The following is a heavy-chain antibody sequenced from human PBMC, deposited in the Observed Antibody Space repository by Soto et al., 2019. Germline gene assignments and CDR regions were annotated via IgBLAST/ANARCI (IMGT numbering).Heavy chain of an antibody. J-gene: IGHJ5*02. D-gene: IGHD3-3*02. CDR2: IYYRGNT. Sequence: TSETLSLTCTVSNGSVSSDPFYWTWIRQHPGKGPEWIGYIYYRGNTYYHPSLKSRVTISIDTSKNQFSLRLNSVTAADTAVYYCAIDFNFIFDDFADMRWNFDPWGQGTLVTVSS. V-gene: IGHV4-31*03. CDR1: NGSVSSDPFY. CDR3: AIDFNFIFDDFADMRWNFDP.